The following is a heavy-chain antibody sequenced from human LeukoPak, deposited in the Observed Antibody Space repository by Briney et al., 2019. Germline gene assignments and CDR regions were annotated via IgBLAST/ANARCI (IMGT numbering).Heavy chain of an antibody. CDR2: INTDGSRI. J-gene: IGHJ6*02. V-gene: IGHV3-74*01. D-gene: IGHD3-9*01. CDR3: ARDLMDYDVSTGLHHYYMDV. Sequence: GGSLRLSCAASGFTFSNYWMHWVRQAPGKGLVWVSRINTDGSRITYADSVKGRFTISRDNAMNTVYLQMNSLRAEDTAVYYCARDLMDYDVSTGLHHYYMDVWGRGTTVTVSS. CDR1: GFTFSNYW.